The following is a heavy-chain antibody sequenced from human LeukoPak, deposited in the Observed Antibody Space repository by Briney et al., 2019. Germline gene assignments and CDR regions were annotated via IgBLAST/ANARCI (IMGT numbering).Heavy chain of an antibody. D-gene: IGHD3-22*01. V-gene: IGHV3-21*01. CDR3: ARYYYDSSGYYFFFDY. CDR1: GFTFSSYS. CDR2: ISSSSSYI. Sequence: PGGSLRLSCAASGFTFSSYSMNWVRQAPGKGLEWVSSISSSSSYIYYADSVKGRFTISRDNATNSLYLQMNSLRAEDTAVYYCARYYYDSSGYYFFFDYWGQGTLVTVSS. J-gene: IGHJ4*02.